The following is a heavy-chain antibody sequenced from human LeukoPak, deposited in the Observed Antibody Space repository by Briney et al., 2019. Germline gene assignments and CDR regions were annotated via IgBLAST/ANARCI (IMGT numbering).Heavy chain of an antibody. CDR2: IKQDGSEK. J-gene: IGHJ3*02. D-gene: IGHD6-19*01. CDR3: ARDPRLYNSGRPGPYRDAFDI. CDR1: GFTFSSYW. V-gene: IGHV3-7*01. Sequence: GGSLRLSCAASGFTFSSYWMSWVRQAPGKGLEWVANIKQDGSEKYYVDSVKGRFTISRDNAKNSLYLQMNSLRAEDTAVYYCARDPRLYNSGRPGPYRDAFDIWGQGTMVTVSS.